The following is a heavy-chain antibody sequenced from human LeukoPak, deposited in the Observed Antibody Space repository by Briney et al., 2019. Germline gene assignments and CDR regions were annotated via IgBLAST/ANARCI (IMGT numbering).Heavy chain of an antibody. CDR2: IYYSGST. J-gene: IGHJ6*03. Sequence: SETLSLTCTVSGGSISSYYWSWIRQPPGKGLECIGYIYYSGSTNYNPSLKSRVTISVDTSKNQFSLKLSSVTAADTAVYYCARDSYGHYYYYMDVWGKGTTVTVSS. CDR1: GGSISSYY. D-gene: IGHD3-10*01. CDR3: ARDSYGHYYYYMDV. V-gene: IGHV4-59*01.